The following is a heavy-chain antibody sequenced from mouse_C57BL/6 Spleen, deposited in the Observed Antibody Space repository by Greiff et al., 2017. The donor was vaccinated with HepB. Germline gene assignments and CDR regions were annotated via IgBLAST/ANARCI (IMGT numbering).Heavy chain of an antibody. CDR2: IDPEDGET. J-gene: IGHJ2*01. CDR3: ALIYYDYDEYYFDY. Sequence: EVKLQQSGAELVKPGASVKLSCTASGFNIKDYYMHWVKQRTEQGLEWIGRIDPEDGETKYAPKFQGKATITADTSSNTAYLQLSSLTSEDTAVYYCALIYYDYDEYYFDYWGQGTTLTVSS. D-gene: IGHD2-4*01. CDR1: GFNIKDYY. V-gene: IGHV14-2*01.